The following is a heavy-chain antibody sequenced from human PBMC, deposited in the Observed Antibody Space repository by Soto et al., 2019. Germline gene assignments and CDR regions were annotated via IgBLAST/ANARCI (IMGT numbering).Heavy chain of an antibody. CDR3: APCFGAFDY. CDR2: ISYDGGNK. CDR1: GVTFSSYG. V-gene: IGHV3-30*03. J-gene: IGHJ4*02. Sequence: QVQLVESGGGVVQPGRSLRLSCAASGVTFSSYGMHWVRQAPGKGLEWVAVISYDGGNKYYADSVKGRFTISRDNSKNTLYLQMNSLRAEDTAVYYCAPCFGAFDYWGQGTLVTVSS. D-gene: IGHD3-10*01.